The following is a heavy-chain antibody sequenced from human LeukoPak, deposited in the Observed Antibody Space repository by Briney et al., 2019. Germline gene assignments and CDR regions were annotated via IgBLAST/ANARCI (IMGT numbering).Heavy chain of an antibody. CDR2: ISAYNGNT. J-gene: IGHJ6*04. Sequence: GASVKVSCKASGYTFTSYSISWVRQAPGQGLEWMGWISAYNGNTNYAQKLQGRVTMTTDTSTRTAYMELRSLRSDDTAVYYCARAPYCSGGSCYSGYYYYGMDVWGKGTTVTVSS. CDR3: ARAPYCSGGSCYSGYYYYGMDV. V-gene: IGHV1-18*04. CDR1: GYTFTSYS. D-gene: IGHD2-15*01.